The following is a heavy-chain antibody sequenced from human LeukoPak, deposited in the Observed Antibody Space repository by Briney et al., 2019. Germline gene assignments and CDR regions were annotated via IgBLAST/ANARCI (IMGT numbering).Heavy chain of an antibody. CDR3: AKLSGSSCYSPGSY. J-gene: IGHJ4*02. Sequence: GGSLRLSCAASGFTFTTYGMSWVRQAPGKGLERVSVISDSGGSTYYADSVKGRFTISRDNSKNTLYLQMNSLRADDTAVYYCAKLSGSSCYSPGSYWGQGTLVTVSS. D-gene: IGHD2-15*01. CDR1: GFTFTTYG. V-gene: IGHV3-23*01. CDR2: ISDSGGST.